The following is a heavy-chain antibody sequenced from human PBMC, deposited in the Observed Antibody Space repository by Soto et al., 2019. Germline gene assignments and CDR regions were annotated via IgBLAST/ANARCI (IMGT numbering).Heavy chain of an antibody. CDR3: ARDRGPSSGYYPYWFDP. CDR2: IIHIFGTA. V-gene: IGHV1-69*13. CDR1: GGTFSSYA. Sequence: SVKVSCKASGGTFSSYAISLVRQAPGQGLEWMGEIIHIFGTANYAQKFQGRVTITADESTSTAYMELSSLRSEDTAVYYCARDRGPSSGYYPYWFDPWGQGTLVTVSS. J-gene: IGHJ5*02. D-gene: IGHD3-22*01.